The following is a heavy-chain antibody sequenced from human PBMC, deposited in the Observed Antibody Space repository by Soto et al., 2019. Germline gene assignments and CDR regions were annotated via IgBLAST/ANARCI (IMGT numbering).Heavy chain of an antibody. D-gene: IGHD6-13*01. CDR1: GGSFSNYY. CDR3: ARGNGIASRPADY. J-gene: IGHJ4*02. CDR2: INQSGIT. Sequence: SETLSLTCAVYGGSFSNYYWSWIRQPPGKGLEWIGEINQSGITNYNPSLKSRVTISEDASKNQFSLKLSSVTAADTAVYYCARGNGIASRPADYWGQGTLVTSPQ. V-gene: IGHV4-34*01.